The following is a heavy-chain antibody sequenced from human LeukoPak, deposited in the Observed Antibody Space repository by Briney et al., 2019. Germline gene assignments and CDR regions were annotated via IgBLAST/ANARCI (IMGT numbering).Heavy chain of an antibody. D-gene: IGHD3-3*01. CDR3: AREGRFDNSFDP. CDR1: GGTFSGYY. Sequence: PSETLSLTCAVYGGTFSGYYWSWIRQPPGKGLEWIGEINHSGSTKYNPSLKSRVTISVDTSKNQLSLKLSSVTAADTAVYYCAREGRFDNSFDPWGQGTLVTVSS. J-gene: IGHJ5*02. CDR2: INHSGST. V-gene: IGHV4-34*01.